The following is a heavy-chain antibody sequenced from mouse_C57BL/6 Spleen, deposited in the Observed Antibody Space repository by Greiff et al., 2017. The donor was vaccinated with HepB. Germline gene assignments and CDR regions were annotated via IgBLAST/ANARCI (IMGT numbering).Heavy chain of an antibody. D-gene: IGHD1-1*01. J-gene: IGHJ1*03. Sequence: VQLKQSGPELVKPGASVKISCKASGYSFTGYYMNWVKQSPEKSLEWIGEINPSTGGTTYNQKFKAKATLTVDKSSSTAYMQLKSLTSEDSAVYYCASRNHYYGSSFHWYFDVWGTGTTVTVSS. CDR2: INPSTGGT. CDR1: GYSFTGYY. V-gene: IGHV1-42*01. CDR3: ASRNHYYGSSFHWYFDV.